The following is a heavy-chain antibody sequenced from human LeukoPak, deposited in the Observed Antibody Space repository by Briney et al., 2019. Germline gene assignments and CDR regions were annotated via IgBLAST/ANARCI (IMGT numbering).Heavy chain of an antibody. Sequence: SETLSLTCTVSGYSISSGYYWGWIRQPPGKGLEWIGSIYHSGSTYYNPSLKSRVTISVDTSKNQFSLKLSSVTAADTAVYYCARTFYGSGSYYPRIWDYWGQGTLVTVSS. CDR2: IYHSGST. D-gene: IGHD3-10*01. J-gene: IGHJ4*02. CDR1: GYSISSGYY. V-gene: IGHV4-38-2*02. CDR3: ARTFYGSGSYYPRIWDY.